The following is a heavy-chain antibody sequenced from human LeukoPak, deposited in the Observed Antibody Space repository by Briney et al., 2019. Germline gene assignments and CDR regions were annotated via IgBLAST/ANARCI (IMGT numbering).Heavy chain of an antibody. D-gene: IGHD3-16*01. J-gene: IGHJ4*02. CDR2: IKSKTDGGTA. V-gene: IGHV3-15*01. CDR1: GFTFSNAW. Sequence: PGGSLRLSCAASGFTFSNAWMSWVRQAPGKGLEWVGRIKSKTDGGTADYAAPVKGRFTISRDDSKNTLYLQMNSLKTEDTAVYYCTTEHVWGKAHDYWGQGTLVTVSS. CDR3: TTEHVWGKAHDY.